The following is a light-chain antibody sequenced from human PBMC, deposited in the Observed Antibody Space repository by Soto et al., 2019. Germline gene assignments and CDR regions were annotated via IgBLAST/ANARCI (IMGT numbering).Light chain of an antibody. Sequence: EIVLTQSPGTLSLSPGERATLSCRASQSVSSSYLAWYQQKPGQAPRLLIYGASSRTTGIPDRFSGGGSGTDYTLPISGLEPEDFSVYYFQQHGGSPRMYTLRQGTKLEIK. CDR1: QSVSSSY. J-gene: IGKJ2*01. CDR2: GAS. V-gene: IGKV3-20*01. CDR3: QQHGGSPRMYT.